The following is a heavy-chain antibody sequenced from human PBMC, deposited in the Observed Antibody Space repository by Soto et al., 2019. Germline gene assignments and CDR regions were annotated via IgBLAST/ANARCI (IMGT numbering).Heavy chain of an antibody. J-gene: IGHJ4*02. Sequence: QVQLVQSGAEVKKPGASVKVSCKASGYTFTSYYMHWVRQAPGQGLEWMGIINPSGGSTSYAQKFQGRVTMTRDTSTSTVYMELSSLRSEDTAVYYCAWSYCSSTSCYGGLDYWGQGTLVTASS. CDR2: INPSGGST. V-gene: IGHV1-46*03. CDR3: AWSYCSSTSCYGGLDY. CDR1: GYTFTSYY. D-gene: IGHD2-2*01.